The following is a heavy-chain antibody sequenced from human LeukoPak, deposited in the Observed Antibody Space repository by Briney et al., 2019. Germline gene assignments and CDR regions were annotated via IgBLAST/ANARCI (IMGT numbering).Heavy chain of an antibody. Sequence: GGSLRLSCAASGFTFSSYSMNWVRQAPGKGLEWVSSITSDSRYIFYADSVKGRFTISRDNAKNSLYLQMNSLRAEDTAVYYCARGAEFDPWGQGTLVTVSS. V-gene: IGHV3-21*01. CDR3: ARGAEFDP. CDR1: GFTFSSYS. D-gene: IGHD1-26*01. CDR2: ITSDSRYI. J-gene: IGHJ5*02.